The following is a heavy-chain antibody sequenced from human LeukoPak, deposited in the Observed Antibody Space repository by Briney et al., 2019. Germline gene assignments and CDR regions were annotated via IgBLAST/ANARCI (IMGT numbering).Heavy chain of an antibody. V-gene: IGHV3-21*01. Sequence: GGSLTLSCAASGFTFSSYSMNWVRQAPGKGLEWVSFISSSSRYIYFADSVKGRFTVSRDNAKNSVYLQMNSLRAEDTAVYYCARAYCSGGSCYSGDAFDIWGQGTMVTVSS. D-gene: IGHD2-15*01. CDR3: ARAYCSGGSCYSGDAFDI. CDR2: ISSSSRYI. J-gene: IGHJ3*02. CDR1: GFTFSSYS.